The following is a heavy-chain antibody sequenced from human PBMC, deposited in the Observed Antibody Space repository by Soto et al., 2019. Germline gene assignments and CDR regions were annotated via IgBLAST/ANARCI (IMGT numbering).Heavy chain of an antibody. V-gene: IGHV3-30-3*01. CDR3: ARDGYDSDASHGGWFDP. CDR2: ISYDGNKK. J-gene: IGHJ5*02. D-gene: IGHD6-19*01. CDR1: GFKFNTYA. Sequence: QVQLVESGGGVVQPGGSLRLSCAASGFKFNTYAMHWFRQAPGKGLEWVADISYDGNKKYYADSVKGRFTISRDNSKNTLYLQMNSLRTEDTAIYYCARDGYDSDASHGGWFDPWGQGTLATVSS.